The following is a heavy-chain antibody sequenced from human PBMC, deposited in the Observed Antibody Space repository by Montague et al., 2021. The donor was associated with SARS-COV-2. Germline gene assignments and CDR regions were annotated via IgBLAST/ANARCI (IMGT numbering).Heavy chain of an antibody. D-gene: IGHD3-9*01. Sequence: SRRLSFAASGFPFSSYSMNWVRQAPGKGLEWVSSISSSSSYIYYADSVKGRFTISRDNAKNSLYLQMNSLRAEDTAVYYCARDPYSDILTGYYYYWGQGTLVTVSS. CDR2: ISSSSSYI. V-gene: IGHV3-21*01. J-gene: IGHJ4*02. CDR1: GFPFSSYS. CDR3: ARDPYSDILTGYYYY.